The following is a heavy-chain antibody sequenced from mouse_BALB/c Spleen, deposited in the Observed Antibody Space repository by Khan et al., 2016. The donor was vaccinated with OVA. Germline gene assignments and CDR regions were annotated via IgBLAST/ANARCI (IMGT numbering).Heavy chain of an antibody. Sequence: QVQLQQSGPGLVAPSQSLSITCTVSDFSLDNYSIHWIRQSPGKGLEWLGVIWSAGSTDYNAAFISRLTITKDNSRSQVFFQVNSLQPNDTAIYYWARRGYDYGRGALFAYWGQGTLVTVSA. CDR3: ARRGYDYGRGALFAY. V-gene: IGHV2-2*02. J-gene: IGHJ3*01. D-gene: IGHD2-4*01. CDR2: IWSAGST. CDR1: DFSLDNYS.